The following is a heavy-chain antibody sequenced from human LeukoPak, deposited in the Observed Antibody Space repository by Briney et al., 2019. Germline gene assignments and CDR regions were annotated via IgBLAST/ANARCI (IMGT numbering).Heavy chain of an antibody. Sequence: SQTLSLTCTVSGGSISSGSYYWSWIRQPAGKGLEWIGRIYTSGSTNYNPSLKSRVTISVDTSKNQFSLKLSSVTAADTAVYYCARRGEYWGQGTLVTVSS. CDR2: IYTSGST. CDR3: ARRGEY. CDR1: GGSISSGSYY. V-gene: IGHV4-61*02. J-gene: IGHJ4*02.